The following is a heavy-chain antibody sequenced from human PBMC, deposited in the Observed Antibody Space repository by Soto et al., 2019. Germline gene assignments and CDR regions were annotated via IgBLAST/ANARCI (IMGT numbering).Heavy chain of an antibody. CDR2: VENSGST. CDR3: ARERGDSHWIDP. V-gene: IGHV4-61*01. Sequence: LSLTCSVSGGSVSSESYYWSWIRQTPGKGLEWIGNVENSGSTKYNPSLKSRVTISVDTSKNQFSLKLSSVTGADTAVYYCARERGDSHWIDPWGQGTLVTVSS. J-gene: IGHJ5*02. CDR1: GGSVSSESYY. D-gene: IGHD2-21*01.